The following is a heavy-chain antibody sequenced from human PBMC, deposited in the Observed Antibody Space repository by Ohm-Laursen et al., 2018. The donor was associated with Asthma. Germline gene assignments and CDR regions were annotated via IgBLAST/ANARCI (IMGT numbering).Heavy chain of an antibody. J-gene: IGHJ4*02. CDR3: AKDQRFYADYHLFDY. CDR2: ISSSSSTI. CDR1: GFTFSSYS. D-gene: IGHD4/OR15-4a*01. Sequence: SLRLSCSASGFTFSSYSINWVRQAPGKGLEWVSYISSSSSTIYYADSVKGRFTISRDNSKNTLYLQMNSLRADDTAVYFCAKDQRFYADYHLFDYWGQGTLVTVSS. V-gene: IGHV3-48*01.